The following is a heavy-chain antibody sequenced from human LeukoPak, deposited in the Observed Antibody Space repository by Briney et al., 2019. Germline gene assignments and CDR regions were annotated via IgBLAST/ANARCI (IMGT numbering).Heavy chain of an antibody. CDR2: ISYDGSNK. D-gene: IGHD4-17*01. V-gene: IGHV3-30-3*01. CDR3: ARDYGDYWEGFFDY. J-gene: IGHJ4*02. CDR1: GFTFSSYA. Sequence: GRSLRLSCAASGFTFSSYAMHWVRQAPGKGLEWVAVISYDGSNKYYADSVKGRFTISRDNSKNTLYLQMNSLRAEDTAVYYCARDYGDYWEGFFDYWGQGTLVTVSS.